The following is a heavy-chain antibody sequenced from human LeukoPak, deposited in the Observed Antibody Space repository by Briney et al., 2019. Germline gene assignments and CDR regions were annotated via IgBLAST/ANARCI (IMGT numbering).Heavy chain of an antibody. D-gene: IGHD6-13*01. Sequence: SETLSLTCTVSGGSISSYYWSWIRQPPGQGLEWIGYIYYSGSTNYNPSLRSRITISVDSSKNQFSLKRSSVTAADTAVYYCARGGSSWIYYYYYMDVWGKGTTVTVSS. V-gene: IGHV4-59*13. CDR1: GGSISSYY. CDR2: IYYSGST. J-gene: IGHJ6*03. CDR3: ARGGSSWIYYYYYMDV.